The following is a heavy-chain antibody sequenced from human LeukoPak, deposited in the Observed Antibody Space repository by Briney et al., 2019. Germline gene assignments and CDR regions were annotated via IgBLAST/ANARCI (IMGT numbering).Heavy chain of an antibody. CDR2: IYTSGST. CDR1: GGSISSGSCY. CDR3: AREVDTYFDY. D-gene: IGHD5-18*01. J-gene: IGHJ4*02. Sequence: NPSQTLSLTCTVSGGSISSGSCYWSWIRQPAGKGLEWIGRIYTSGSTNYNPSLKSRVTISVDTSKNQFSLKLSSVTAADTAVYYCAREVDTYFDYWGQGTLVTVSS. V-gene: IGHV4-61*02.